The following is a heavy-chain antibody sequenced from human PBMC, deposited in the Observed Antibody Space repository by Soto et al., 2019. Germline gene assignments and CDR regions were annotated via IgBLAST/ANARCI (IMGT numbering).Heavy chain of an antibody. CDR3: VRVRVGAAAGTNYYYGMDV. V-gene: IGHV1-69*01. CDR2: IIPIFGTA. D-gene: IGHD6-13*01. CDR1: GGTFSSYA. J-gene: IGHJ6*02. Sequence: VKVSCKASGGTFSSYAISWVRQAPGQGLERMKGIIPIFGTANYAQKFQGRVTITADESTSTAYMELSSLRSEDTSVYFCVRVRVGAAAGTNYYYGMDVWGQGTTVTVSS.